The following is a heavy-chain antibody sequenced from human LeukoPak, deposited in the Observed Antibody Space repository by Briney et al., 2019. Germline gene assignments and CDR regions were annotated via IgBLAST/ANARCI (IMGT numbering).Heavy chain of an antibody. D-gene: IGHD4-23*01. CDR2: ISSSSSTI. J-gene: IGHJ5*02. CDR3: ARGSRWKLIGWFDP. CDR1: GFTFSSYS. Sequence: GGSLRLSCAASGFTFSSYSMNWVRQAPGKGLEWVSYISSSSSTIYYADSVKGRFTISRDNAKNSLYLQMNSLRAEDTAVYYCARGSRWKLIGWFDPWGQGTLVTVSS. V-gene: IGHV3-48*04.